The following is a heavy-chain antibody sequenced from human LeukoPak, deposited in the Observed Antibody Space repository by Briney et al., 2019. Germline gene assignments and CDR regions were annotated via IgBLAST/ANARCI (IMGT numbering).Heavy chain of an antibody. CDR2: ISSSSSYI. V-gene: IGHV3-21*01. D-gene: IGHD1-1*01. Sequence: GGSLRLSCAASGFTFSSYSMNWVRQAPGKGLEWVSSISSSSSYIYYAADSVKGRFTISRDNAKNSLYLQINSLRAEDTAVHHCARGADWKDYYYYMDVWGKGTTVTVSS. J-gene: IGHJ6*03. CDR1: GFTFSSYS. CDR3: ARGADWKDYYYYMDV.